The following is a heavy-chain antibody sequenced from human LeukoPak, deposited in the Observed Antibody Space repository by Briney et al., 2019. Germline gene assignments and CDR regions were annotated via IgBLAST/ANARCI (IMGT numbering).Heavy chain of an antibody. CDR2: IKQDGSEK. CDR3: ARSCSSTSCYAYWFDP. V-gene: IGHV3-7*01. D-gene: IGHD2-2*01. CDR1: GFTFSSYW. J-gene: IGHJ5*02. Sequence: PGGSLRLSCAASGFTFSSYWMSWVRQAPGKGLEWVANIKQDGSEKYYVDSVKGRFTISRDNAKNSLYLQMNSLRAEDTAVYYCARSCSSTSCYAYWFDPWGQGTLVTVSS.